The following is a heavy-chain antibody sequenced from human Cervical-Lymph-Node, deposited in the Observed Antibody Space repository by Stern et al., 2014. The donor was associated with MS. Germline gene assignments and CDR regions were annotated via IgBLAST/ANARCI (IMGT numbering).Heavy chain of an antibody. J-gene: IGHJ1*01. D-gene: IGHD3-22*01. CDR1: GYTFIGYY. CDR2: INPNSGGT. Sequence: VQLEASGAEVKKPGASVKVSCKASGYTFIGYYMSWVRQAPGQGLEWMGWINPNSGGTKSAQKFQGRVTMTRDTSISTAYMELSSLRSDDTAVYYCARSLGSGFWYFQHWGQGTLVTVSS. V-gene: IGHV1-2*02. CDR3: ARSLGSGFWYFQH.